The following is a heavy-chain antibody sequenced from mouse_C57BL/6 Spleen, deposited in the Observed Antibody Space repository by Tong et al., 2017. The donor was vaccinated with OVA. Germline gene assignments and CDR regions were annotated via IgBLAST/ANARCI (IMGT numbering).Heavy chain of an antibody. V-gene: IGHV1-42*01. Sequence: EVQLQESGPELVKPGASVKISCKASGYSFTGYYMNWVKQSPEKSLEWIGEINPSTGGTTYNQKFKAKATLTVDKSSSTAYMQLKSLTSEDYAVYYCARFYGNYEDWSGAMDYWGQGTSVTVSS. J-gene: IGHJ4*01. D-gene: IGHD2-1*01. CDR3: ARFYGNYEDWSGAMDY. CDR1: GYSFTGYY. CDR2: INPSTGGT.